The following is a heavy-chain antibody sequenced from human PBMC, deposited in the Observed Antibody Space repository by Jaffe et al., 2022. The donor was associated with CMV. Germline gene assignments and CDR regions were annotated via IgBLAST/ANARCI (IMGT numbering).Heavy chain of an antibody. J-gene: IGHJ4*02. V-gene: IGHV1-46*01. D-gene: IGHD6-19*01. Sequence: QVQLVQSGAEVKKPGASVKVSCKASGYTFTSYYMHWVRQAPGQGLEWMGIINPSGGSTSYAQKFQGRVTMTRDTSTSTVYMELSSLRSEDTAVYYCARDHRKTAQWLAGYYFDYWGQGTLVTVSS. CDR3: ARDHRKTAQWLAGYYFDY. CDR1: GYTFTSYY. CDR2: INPSGGST.